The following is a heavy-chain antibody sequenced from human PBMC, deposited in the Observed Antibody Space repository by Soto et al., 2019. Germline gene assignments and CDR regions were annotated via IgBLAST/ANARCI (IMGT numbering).Heavy chain of an antibody. Sequence: QVQLQESGPGLVKPSQTLSLTCTVSGGSISSGDYFWSWIRQAPGKGLEWIGYISSIGSTYYNPYLKSRVSVSRDTSKNQFSLKLSSVTTTDTAVYYCARGLVITPSYYHGMDVWDQGTTVTVSS. V-gene: IGHV4-30-4*01. CDR1: GGSISSGDYF. CDR2: ISSIGST. CDR3: ARGLVITPSYYHGMDV. D-gene: IGHD3-9*01. J-gene: IGHJ6*02.